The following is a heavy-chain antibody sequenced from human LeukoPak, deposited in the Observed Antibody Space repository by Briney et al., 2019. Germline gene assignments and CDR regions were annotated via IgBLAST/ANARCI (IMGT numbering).Heavy chain of an antibody. J-gene: IGHJ5*02. Sequence: SVKVSCKASGGTFSSYAISWVRQAPGQGLEWMGRIIPIFGTANYAQKFQGRVTITADKSTSTAYMELSSLRSEVTAVYYCARDHRNWFDPWGQGTLVTVSS. CDR3: ARDHRNWFDP. CDR1: GGTFSSYA. V-gene: IGHV1-69*06. D-gene: IGHD1-14*01. CDR2: IIPIFGTA.